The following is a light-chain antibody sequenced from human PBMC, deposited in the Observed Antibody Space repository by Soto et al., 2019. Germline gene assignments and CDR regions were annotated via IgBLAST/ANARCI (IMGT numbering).Light chain of an antibody. Sequence: DIVMTQSPDSLAVSLGERATINCKSSQSVLHSSHNKNYLAWYQQKPGQHPKLLIYWASTRKSGVPDRVSGSGSGTDFTLTISSLQAGDVAVYYCQHYYTTPRTFGQGTKVEIK. CDR2: WAS. CDR3: QHYYTTPRT. CDR1: QSVLHSSHNKNY. J-gene: IGKJ1*01. V-gene: IGKV4-1*01.